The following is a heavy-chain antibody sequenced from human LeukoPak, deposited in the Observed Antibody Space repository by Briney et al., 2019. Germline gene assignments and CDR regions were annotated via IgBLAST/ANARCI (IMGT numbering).Heavy chain of an antibody. CDR1: GFTFRTYG. J-gene: IGHJ2*01. CDR3: ARELVSLGTGYFDL. Sequence: GESLKISCEASGFTFRTYGMTWVRQAPGKGLEWVSGITGSSTWTYYADSVKGRFTISRDNSKNTLHLQMDSLRAEDTAIYYCARELVSLGTGYFDLWGRGTLVTVSS. D-gene: IGHD7-27*01. V-gene: IGHV3-23*01. CDR2: ITGSSTWT.